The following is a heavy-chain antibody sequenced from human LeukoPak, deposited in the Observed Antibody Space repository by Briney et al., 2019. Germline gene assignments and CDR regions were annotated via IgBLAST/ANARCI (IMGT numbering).Heavy chain of an antibody. D-gene: IGHD3-3*01. J-gene: IGHJ4*02. CDR2: INPSGGST. V-gene: IGHV1-46*01. Sequence: GASVKVSCKASGYTFTSYGISWVRQAPGQGLEWMGIINPSGGSTSYAQKFQGRVTMARDMSTSTVYMELSSLRSEDTAVYYCARDSSPYDFWSGYYGYYFDYWGQGTLVTVSS. CDR1: GYTFTSYG. CDR3: ARDSSPYDFWSGYYGYYFDY.